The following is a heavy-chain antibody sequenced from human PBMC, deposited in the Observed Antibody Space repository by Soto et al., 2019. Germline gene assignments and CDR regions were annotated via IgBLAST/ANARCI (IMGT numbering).Heavy chain of an antibody. CDR2: VYYSGST. CDR1: GGSIFSSY. J-gene: IGHJ5*02. V-gene: IGHV4-59*12. D-gene: IGHD6-13*01. Sequence: SETLSLTCTVSGGSIFSSYWTWIRQPPGKGLEWIGNVYYSGSTNYNPSLKSRITISVDTSKNQFSLNLSSVTPEDTAVYYCVRGGKVAATFNSFDPWGQGTLVTVSS. CDR3: VRGGKVAATFNSFDP.